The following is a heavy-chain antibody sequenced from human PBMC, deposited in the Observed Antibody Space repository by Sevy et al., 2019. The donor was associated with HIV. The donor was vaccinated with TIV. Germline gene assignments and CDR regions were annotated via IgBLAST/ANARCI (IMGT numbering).Heavy chain of an antibody. D-gene: IGHD3-16*01. CDR1: GDSVSSNSAA. Sequence: SQTLSLTCAISGDSVSSNSAAWDWIWQSPSRGLEWLGRTYYRSKWYNDYAVSVKGRITINPDTSKNQFSLQLNSVTPEDTAVYYCAKLTGSYADWGQGTLVTVSS. J-gene: IGHJ4*02. CDR3: AKLTGSYAD. CDR2: TYYRSKWYN. V-gene: IGHV6-1*01.